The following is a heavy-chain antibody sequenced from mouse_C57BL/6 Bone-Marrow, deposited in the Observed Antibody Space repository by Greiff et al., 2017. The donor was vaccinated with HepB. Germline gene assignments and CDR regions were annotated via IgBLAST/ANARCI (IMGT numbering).Heavy chain of an antibody. CDR1: GYSITSGYY. CDR3: AREGSTMIKDAMDY. CDR2: ISYDGSN. J-gene: IGHJ4*01. D-gene: IGHD2-4*01. V-gene: IGHV3-6*01. Sequence: EVKLQESGPGLVKPSQSLSLTCSVTGYSITSGYYWNWIRQFPGNKLEWMGYISYDGSNNYNPSLKNRISITRDTSKNQFFLKLNSVTTEDTATYYCAREGSTMIKDAMDYWGQGTSVTVSS.